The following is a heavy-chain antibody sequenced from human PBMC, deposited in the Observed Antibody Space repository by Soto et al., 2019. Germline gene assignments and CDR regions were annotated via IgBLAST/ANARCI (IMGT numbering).Heavy chain of an antibody. V-gene: IGHV1-18*04. CDR3: ARDNGDSGASLVDF. Sequence: QVQLAQSGPEVKKPGASVKVSCKASGYTFTNYGLTWVRQAPGQGLEWMVWISTYKGHTEYAQKFQDRVTRTTDTSTSTGNMEVRRLRTDDTAIYYCARDNGDSGASLVDFWGQGTLVTVSS. J-gene: IGHJ4*02. D-gene: IGHD2-8*01. CDR2: ISTYKGHT. CDR1: GYTFTNYG.